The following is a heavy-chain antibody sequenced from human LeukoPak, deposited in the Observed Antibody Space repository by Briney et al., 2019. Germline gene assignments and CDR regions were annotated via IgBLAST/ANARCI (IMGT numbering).Heavy chain of an antibody. Sequence: GGSLRLSCAASGFTFSSFSMNWVRQAPGKGLEWVSSITGSSNYISYADSVKGRFTISRDNAKNSLYLQMSSLRVEDTAVYYCARDPQWPLDYWGQGTLVTVSS. CDR3: ARDPQWPLDY. J-gene: IGHJ4*02. V-gene: IGHV3-21*01. CDR1: GFTFSSFS. CDR2: ITGSSNYI. D-gene: IGHD6-19*01.